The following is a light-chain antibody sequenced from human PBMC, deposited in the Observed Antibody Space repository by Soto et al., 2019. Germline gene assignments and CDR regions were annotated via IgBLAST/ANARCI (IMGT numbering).Light chain of an antibody. CDR1: QSIRSW. J-gene: IGKJ4*01. V-gene: IGKV1-5*03. CDR3: QQYDSYST. CDR2: KAS. Sequence: DIQMTQFPSTLSASVGDRVTITCRASQSIRSWLAWYQQKPGKAPNLLIYKASSLPSGVPSRFSGSGYGKEFTLTISSLQPDDIATYYCQQYDSYSTFGGGTKVQIK.